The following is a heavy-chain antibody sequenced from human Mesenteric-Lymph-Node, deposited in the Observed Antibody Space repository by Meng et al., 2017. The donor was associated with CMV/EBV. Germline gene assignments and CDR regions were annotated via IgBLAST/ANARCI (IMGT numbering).Heavy chain of an antibody. Sequence: GSLRLSCAVSGDSVNNPSYYWSWIRQPPGKGLEWIGYIYYSGSTNYNPSLKSRVTISVDTSKNQFSLKLSSVTAADTAVYYCARGGRGGIYYWGQGTLVTVSS. CDR3: ARGGRGGIYY. D-gene: IGHD3-16*01. CDR2: IYYSGST. CDR1: GDSVNNPSYY. J-gene: IGHJ4*02. V-gene: IGHV4-61*01.